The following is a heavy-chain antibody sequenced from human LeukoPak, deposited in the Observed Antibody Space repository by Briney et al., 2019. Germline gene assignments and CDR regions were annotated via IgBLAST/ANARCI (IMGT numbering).Heavy chain of an antibody. CDR2: IKQDGSEK. J-gene: IGHJ4*02. CDR3: ARDLEYYGSGSYDY. CDR1: GFTFSSYW. V-gene: IGHV3-7*03. D-gene: IGHD3-10*01. Sequence: GGSLRLSCAASGFTFSSYWMSWVRQAPGKGLEWVANIKQDGSEKYYVDSVKGRFTISRDNAKNSLYLQMNSLRAEDTALYYCARDLEYYGSGSYDYWGQGTLVTVSS.